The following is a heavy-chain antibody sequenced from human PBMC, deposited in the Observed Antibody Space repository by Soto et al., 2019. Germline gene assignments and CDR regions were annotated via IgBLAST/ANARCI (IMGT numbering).Heavy chain of an antibody. CDR2: ISSSSSTI. V-gene: IGHV3-48*01. CDR3: ARDREVAGLDY. CDR1: GFTFSSYS. J-gene: IGHJ4*02. Sequence: VQLVESGGGLVQPGGSLRLSCAASGFTFSSYSMNWVRQAPGKGLEWVSYISSSSSTIYYADSVKGRFTISRDNAKNSLYLQMNSLRAEDTAVYYCARDREVAGLDYWGQGTLVTVSS. D-gene: IGHD6-19*01.